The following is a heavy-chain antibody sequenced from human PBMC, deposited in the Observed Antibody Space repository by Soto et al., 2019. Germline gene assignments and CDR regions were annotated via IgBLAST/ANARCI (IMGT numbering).Heavy chain of an antibody. J-gene: IGHJ6*02. CDR3: ARQASIAAAGTTLKYGMDV. CDR1: GGSISSSSYY. Sequence: PSENLSLTCTVSGGSISSSSYYCGWIRQPPGKRMKRIGSISYSGSTYYKPSLKSRVTISVDTSTNQFSLKLSSVTAADTAVYYCARQASIAAAGTTLKYGMDVWGQGTTVS. V-gene: IGHV4-39*01. CDR2: ISYSGST. D-gene: IGHD6-13*01.